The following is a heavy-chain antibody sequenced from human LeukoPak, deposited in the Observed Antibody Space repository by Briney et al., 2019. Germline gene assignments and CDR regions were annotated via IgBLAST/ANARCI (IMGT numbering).Heavy chain of an antibody. CDR2: IYYSGST. J-gene: IGHJ3*01. D-gene: IGHD1/OR15-1a*01. CDR3: AREFRTTTWSFDAFDL. V-gene: IGHV4-59*01. CDR1: GGSISSYY. Sequence: SETLSLTCTVSGGSISSYYWSWIRQPPGKGLEWIGYIYYSGSTNYNPSLKSRVTISVDTSKNQFSLELSSVTAADTAVYYCAREFRTTTWSFDAFDLWGQGTMVTVSS.